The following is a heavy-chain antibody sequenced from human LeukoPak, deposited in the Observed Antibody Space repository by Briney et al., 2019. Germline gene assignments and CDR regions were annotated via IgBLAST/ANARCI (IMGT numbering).Heavy chain of an antibody. CDR2: ISAYNGNT. V-gene: IGHV1-18*01. J-gene: IGHJ3*02. CDR3: ARDPGDNWNYVDAFDI. Sequence: ASVKVSCKASGFTFTSSAVQWVRQARGQRLEWMGWISAYNGNTNYAQKLQGRVTMTTDTSTSTAYMELRSLRSDDTAVYYCARDPGDNWNYVDAFDIWGQGTMVTVSS. CDR1: GFTFTSSA. D-gene: IGHD1-7*01.